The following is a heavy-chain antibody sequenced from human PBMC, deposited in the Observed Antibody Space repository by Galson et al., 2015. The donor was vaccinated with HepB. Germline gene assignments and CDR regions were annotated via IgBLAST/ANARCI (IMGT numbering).Heavy chain of an antibody. V-gene: IGHV3-43*01. Sequence: SLRLSCEASGFTFDDYTLHWVRQAPLKGLEWVSLISWDGGSTYYADSVKGRFTISRDNSKNSLYLQMNSLRTEDTALYYCAKENYDILTGYYNYYFDYWGQGTLVTVSS. CDR1: GFTFDDYT. J-gene: IGHJ4*02. CDR3: AKENYDILTGYYNYYFDY. CDR2: ISWDGGST. D-gene: IGHD3-9*01.